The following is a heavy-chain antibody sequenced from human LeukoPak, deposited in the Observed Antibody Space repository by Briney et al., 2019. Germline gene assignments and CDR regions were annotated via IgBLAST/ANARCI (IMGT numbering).Heavy chain of an antibody. CDR3: AQDPYRSGTNCYAELES. J-gene: IGHJ4*02. D-gene: IGHD2-2*01. CDR2: ISGSGFST. Sequence: GGSLRLSCATSGFIFNNYALTWVRQAPGKGLEWVSSISGSGFSTYYADSVKGRFTISRDSSRNTVYLQMSSLRVEDTAVYYCAQDPYRSGTNCYAELESWGQGTLVTVSS. CDR1: GFIFNNYA. V-gene: IGHV3-23*01.